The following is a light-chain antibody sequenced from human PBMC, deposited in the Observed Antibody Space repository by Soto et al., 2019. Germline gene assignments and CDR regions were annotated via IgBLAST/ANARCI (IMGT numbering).Light chain of an antibody. CDR1: SSDIGAYDY. V-gene: IGLV2-14*01. CDR2: EVT. Sequence: QSVLTQPASVSGSPGQSITISCTGTSSDIGAYDYVSWYQQYPGRVPKLLIHEVTNRPSGVSDRFSGSKSGNTASLTISGLQTEDEADYYCSSHAGSSAFYVFGTGPKVTVL. CDR3: SSHAGSSAFYV. J-gene: IGLJ1*01.